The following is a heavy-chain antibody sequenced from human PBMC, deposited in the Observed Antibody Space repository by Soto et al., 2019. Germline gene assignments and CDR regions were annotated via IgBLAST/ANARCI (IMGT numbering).Heavy chain of an antibody. CDR3: AGFVPLSRGANWFDP. V-gene: IGHV4-34*01. D-gene: IGHD2-8*01. CDR2: INHSGST. CDR1: GGSFSGYY. J-gene: IGHJ5*02. Sequence: PSETLSLTCAVYGGSFSGYYWSWIRQPPGKGLEWIGEINHSGSTNYNPSLKSRVTISVDTSKNQFSLKLSSVTAADTAVYYCAGFVPLSRGANWFDPWGQGTLVTVSS.